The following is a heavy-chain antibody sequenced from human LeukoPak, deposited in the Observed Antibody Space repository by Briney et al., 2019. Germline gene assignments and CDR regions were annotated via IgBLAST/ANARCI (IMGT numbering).Heavy chain of an antibody. CDR2: ISAYNGNT. Sequence: GASVKVSCKASGYTFTSYGISWVRQAPGQGLEWMGWISAYNGNTNYAQKLQRRVTTTTDTSTSTAYMELRSLRSDDTAVYYCAISQIVVVTEGAFDIWGQGTMVTVSS. V-gene: IGHV1-18*01. CDR3: AISQIVVVTEGAFDI. J-gene: IGHJ3*02. D-gene: IGHD2-21*02. CDR1: GYTFTSYG.